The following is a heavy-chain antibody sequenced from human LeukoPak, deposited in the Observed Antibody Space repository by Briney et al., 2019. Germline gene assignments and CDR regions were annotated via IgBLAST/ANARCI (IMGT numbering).Heavy chain of an antibody. CDR2: INPSTGNT. CDR1: GYTFTGYY. J-gene: IGHJ4*02. D-gene: IGHD4-17*01. CDR3: ARSLTTVPFDY. Sequence: ASVKVSCKASGYTFTGYYIHWVRQAPGQGLEWMGWINPSTGNTNYAPNFLDRVTMTRDTSITTVFMELSSLKADDTALFYCARSLTTVPFDYWGQGTVLTVSS. V-gene: IGHV1-2*02.